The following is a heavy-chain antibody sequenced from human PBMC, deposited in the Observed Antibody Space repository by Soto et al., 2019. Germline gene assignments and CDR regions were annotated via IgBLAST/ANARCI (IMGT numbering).Heavy chain of an antibody. CDR1: GGSLSSGEYY. Sequence: SETLSLTCTVSGGSLSSGEYYWSWIRQPPGEGLEWIGNIYYSGTTYNNPSLKSRVTISVDTSNNQFSLKLSSVTAADTAVYYCARDGGFCTNGVCPVYYYYGMDVWGQGTTVTVSS. CDR2: IYYSGTT. D-gene: IGHD2-8*01. CDR3: ARDGGFCTNGVCPVYYYYGMDV. V-gene: IGHV4-30-4*01. J-gene: IGHJ6*02.